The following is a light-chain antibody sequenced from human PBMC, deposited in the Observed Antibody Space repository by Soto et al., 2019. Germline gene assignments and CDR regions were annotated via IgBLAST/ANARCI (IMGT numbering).Light chain of an antibody. CDR2: END. CDR3: GTWDNSLSVVV. J-gene: IGLJ2*01. Sequence: QSVLTQPPSVSAAPGQTVTIACSGSSSNIGNNYVSWYQQLPGTAPKLLMYENDKRPSGIPDRFSGSKSGTSATLGITGLQTGDEADYYCGTWDNSLSVVVFGGGTKLTVL. CDR1: SSNIGNNY. V-gene: IGLV1-51*02.